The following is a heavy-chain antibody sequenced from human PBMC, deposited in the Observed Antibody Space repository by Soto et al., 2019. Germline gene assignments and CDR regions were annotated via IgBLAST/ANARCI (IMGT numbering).Heavy chain of an antibody. V-gene: IGHV1-69*01. CDR2: IIPIVGTA. J-gene: IGHJ6*02. CDR1: GGTFSSYA. CDR3: ARAERIAAPPRLYYYYGMDV. D-gene: IGHD6-6*01. Sequence: QVQLVQSGAEVKKPGSSVKVSCKASGGTFSSYAISWVRQAPGQGLEGRGGIIPIVGTANYAQKFQGRVNITADESTSTAYMELSSLGSEDTAVYSCARAERIAAPPRLYYYYGMDVWGQGTTVTVSS.